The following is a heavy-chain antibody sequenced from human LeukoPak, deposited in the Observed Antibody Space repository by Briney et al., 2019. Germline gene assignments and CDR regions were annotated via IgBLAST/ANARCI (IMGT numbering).Heavy chain of an antibody. CDR3: ARVRYYYDSRFDY. D-gene: IGHD3-22*01. V-gene: IGHV3-30*03. CDR2: ISYDGSNK. CDR1: GFTFSSYG. Sequence: GGSLRLSCAASGFTFSSYGMNWVRQAPGKGLEWVAIISYDGSNKYYADSVKGRFTISRDNSKDTLYLQMNSLRAEDTAVYYCARVRYYYDSRFDYWGQGTLVTVSS. J-gene: IGHJ4*02.